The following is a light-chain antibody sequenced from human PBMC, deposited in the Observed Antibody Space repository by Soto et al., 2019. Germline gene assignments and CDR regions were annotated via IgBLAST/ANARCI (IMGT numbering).Light chain of an antibody. J-gene: IGLJ2*01. CDR1: SSNIGSNY. V-gene: IGLV1-47*01. Sequence: QPVLTQPPSASGTPGQRVTISCSGSSSNIGSNYVYWYQQLPGRAPKLLIYRTSQRPSGVPDRFSGSKSGTSASLAISGLRSGDEADYYCATWDDSLSGVVFGGGTKLTVL. CDR2: RTS. CDR3: ATWDDSLSGVV.